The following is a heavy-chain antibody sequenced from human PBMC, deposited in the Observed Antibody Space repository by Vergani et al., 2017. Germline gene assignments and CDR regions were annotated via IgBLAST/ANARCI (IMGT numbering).Heavy chain of an antibody. D-gene: IGHD3-3*02. Sequence: QVQLVQSGAEVKKPGASVKVSCKASGYTFTSYYMHWVRQAPGQGLEWMGIINPSGGSTSYAQKFQGRVTMTRDTSTSTVYMELSRLRSDDTAVYYCATSSLQWPPHYDYWGQGTLVTVSS. J-gene: IGHJ4*02. CDR2: INPSGGST. CDR1: GYTFTSYY. CDR3: ATSSLQWPPHYDY. V-gene: IGHV1-46*01.